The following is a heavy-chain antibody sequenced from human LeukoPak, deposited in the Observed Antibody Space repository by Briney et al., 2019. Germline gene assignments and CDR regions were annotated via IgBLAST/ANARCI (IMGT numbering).Heavy chain of an antibody. Sequence: SQTLSLTCAISGDSVTSGIWNWIRQSTSRGLEWLGKTYHWSKWFNDYAVSVESRMTINADTSRNQFSLQLNSVTPEDTAVHYCARDLHGSRGEFDYWGQGTLVNVSS. CDR2: TYHWSKWFN. J-gene: IGHJ4*02. D-gene: IGHD3-16*01. V-gene: IGHV6-1*01. CDR3: ARDLHGSRGEFDY. CDR1: GDSVTSGI.